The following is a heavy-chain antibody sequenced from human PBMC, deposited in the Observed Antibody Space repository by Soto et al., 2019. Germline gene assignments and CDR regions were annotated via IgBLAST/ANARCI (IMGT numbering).Heavy chain of an antibody. V-gene: IGHV2-5*02. CDR1: GFSRHTSGVG. CDR2: LSWDVDK. CDR3: AYSALYSGYYWDGGYFDS. D-gene: IGHD5-12*01. J-gene: IGHJ4*02. Sequence: QSTLRESGPARVRPTQTLSLTCTFSGFSRHTSGVGVGWIRQPPGKALEWLALLSWDVDKRYSPSPKSTPSITKDTSENMAVLIMTNMDPVDTATYYCAYSALYSGYYWDGGYFDSWGQGTLITFAS.